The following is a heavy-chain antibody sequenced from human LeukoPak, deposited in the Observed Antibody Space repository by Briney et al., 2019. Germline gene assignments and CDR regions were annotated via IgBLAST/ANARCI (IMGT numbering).Heavy chain of an antibody. CDR3: AKRRSSGQPDFDY. J-gene: IGHJ4*02. CDR1: GFTFSSYA. V-gene: IGHV3-30-3*02. CDR2: ISYDGSNK. D-gene: IGHD6-19*01. Sequence: PGGSLRLSCAASGFTFSSYAMRWVRQAPGKGLEWVAVISYDGSNKYYADSVKGRFTISRDNSKNTLYLQMSSLRAEDTAVYYCAKRRSSGQPDFDYWGQGTLVTVSS.